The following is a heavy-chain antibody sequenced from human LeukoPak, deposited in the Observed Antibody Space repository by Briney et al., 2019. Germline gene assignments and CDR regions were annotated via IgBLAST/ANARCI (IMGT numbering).Heavy chain of an antibody. CDR2: IIPILGIA. Sequence: APVKVSCKASGGTFSSYAMSWVRQAPGQGLEWMGRIIPILGIANYAQKFQGRVTITADKSTSTAYMELSSLRSEDTAGYYCARGSTESGGSALYYYYMDVWGKGTTVTVSS. CDR3: ARGSTESGGSALYYYYMDV. CDR1: GGTFSSYA. V-gene: IGHV1-69*04. D-gene: IGHD2-15*01. J-gene: IGHJ6*03.